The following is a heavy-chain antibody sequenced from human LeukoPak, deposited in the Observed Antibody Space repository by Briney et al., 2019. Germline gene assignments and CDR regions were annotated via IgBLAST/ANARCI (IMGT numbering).Heavy chain of an antibody. CDR2: IQSDGTNE. Sequence: GGSLRLSCAASGFSFSNNGMHWVRQAPGKGLEWVAFIQSDGTNEYYADSVKGRFTISRDNAKNSLYLQMNSLRAEDTAVYYCAREDYCTNGVCLDYWGQGTLVTVSS. CDR3: AREDYCTNGVCLDY. CDR1: GFSFSNNG. D-gene: IGHD2-8*01. J-gene: IGHJ4*02. V-gene: IGHV3-30*02.